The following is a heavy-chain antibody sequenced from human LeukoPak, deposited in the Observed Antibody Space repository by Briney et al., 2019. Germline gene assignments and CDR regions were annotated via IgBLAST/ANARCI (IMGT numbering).Heavy chain of an antibody. V-gene: IGHV4-34*01. CDR1: NGSFSDHY. J-gene: IGHJ4*02. CDR3: ARGRIVLDY. Sequence: SETLSLTCAVHNGSFSDHYWSWIRQPPGKGLEWIGEINHSGTTSYNPSLKSRVTISADTSKNQFSLKVTSMTAADTAVYYCARGRIVLDYWGQGTLVTVSS. CDR2: INHSGTT. D-gene: IGHD3-16*02.